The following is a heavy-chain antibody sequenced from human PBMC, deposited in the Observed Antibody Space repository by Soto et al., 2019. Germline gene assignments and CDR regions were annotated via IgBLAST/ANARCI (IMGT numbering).Heavy chain of an antibody. CDR1: GGSVSSGSYY. Sequence: QVQLQESGPGLVKPSETLSLTCTVSGGSVSSGSYYWSWIRQPPGKGLEWIGYIYYSGSTNYNPSPKSRVTLSVETAKNQFPPKLSSVAAADTGVYFWARGRFFGWVGEPYYFDYWGQGTLVTVSS. J-gene: IGHJ4*02. CDR3: ARGRFFGWVGEPYYFDY. V-gene: IGHV4-61*01. D-gene: IGHD3-9*01. CDR2: IYYSGST.